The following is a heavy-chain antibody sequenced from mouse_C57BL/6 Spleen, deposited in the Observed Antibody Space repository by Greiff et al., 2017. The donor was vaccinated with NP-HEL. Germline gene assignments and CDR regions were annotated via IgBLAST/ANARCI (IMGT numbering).Heavy chain of an antibody. CDR2: IYPGSGNT. D-gene: IGHD2-3*01. J-gene: IGHJ3*01. V-gene: IGHV1-84*01. Sequence: VQGVESGPELVKPGASVKISCKASGYTFTDYYINWVKQRPGQGLEWIGWIYPGSGNTKYNEKFKGKATLTVDTSSSTAYMQLSSLTSEDSAVYFCARGDGYYLAWFAYWGQGTLVTVSA. CDR3: ARGDGYYLAWFAY. CDR1: GYTFTDYY.